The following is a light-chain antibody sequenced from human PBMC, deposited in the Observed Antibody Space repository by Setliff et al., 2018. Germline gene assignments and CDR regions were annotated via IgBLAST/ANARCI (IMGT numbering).Light chain of an antibody. J-gene: IGLJ1*01. CDR2: QDS. CDR3: QAWDSSTFYV. V-gene: IGLV3-1*01. Sequence: QPPSVSVSPGQTASITCSGDKLGDKYACWYQQKPGQSPVLVIYQDSKRPLGIPERFSGSNSGNTATLTISGTQAMDEADYYCQAWDSSTFYVFGTGTKV. CDR1: KLGDKY.